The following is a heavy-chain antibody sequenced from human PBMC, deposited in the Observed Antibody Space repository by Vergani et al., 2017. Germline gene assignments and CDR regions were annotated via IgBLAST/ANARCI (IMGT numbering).Heavy chain of an antibody. CDR1: GFIFRNFW. CDR2: IKQCGTEQ. J-gene: IGHJ4*02. V-gene: IGHV3-7*03. CDR3: ARDTEAFDY. Sequence: EVQLVESGGGLFQPGGSLRLSCATSGFIFRNFWMSWVRQAPGRGLEGVAYIKQCGTEQYYADSVKGRFTISRDDAKSSLYLQMNNLRAEDTALYYCARDTEAFDYWGQGTLVTVSS.